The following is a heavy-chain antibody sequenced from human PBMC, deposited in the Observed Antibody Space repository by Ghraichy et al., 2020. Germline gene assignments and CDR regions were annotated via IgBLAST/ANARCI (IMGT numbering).Heavy chain of an antibody. CDR2: IYHGGTS. CDR1: GGSIRITNYY. Sequence: SQTLSLTCSVTGGSIRITNYYWGWIRQSPGKGLEWIGSIYHGGTSYYNPSLKSRVTISVDATNNQFSLNLTSVTAADTAMYYCAREWFWEVSYNWFDPWGQGTLVTVSS. CDR3: AREWFWEVSYNWFDP. V-gene: IGHV4-39*07. D-gene: IGHD3-10*01. J-gene: IGHJ5*02.